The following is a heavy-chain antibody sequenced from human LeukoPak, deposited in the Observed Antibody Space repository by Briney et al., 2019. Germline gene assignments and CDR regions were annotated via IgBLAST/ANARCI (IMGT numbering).Heavy chain of an antibody. D-gene: IGHD5-24*01. CDR3: ASPQRRLWSNYYFDY. Sequence: ASVKVSCKAPGGTLSSYAISWVRQAPGQGLEWMGGIIPIFGTANYAQKFQGRVTITADESTSTAYMELSSLRSEDTAVYYCASPQRRLWSNYYFDYWGQGTLVTVSS. CDR2: IIPIFGTA. CDR1: GGTLSSYA. V-gene: IGHV1-69*13. J-gene: IGHJ4*02.